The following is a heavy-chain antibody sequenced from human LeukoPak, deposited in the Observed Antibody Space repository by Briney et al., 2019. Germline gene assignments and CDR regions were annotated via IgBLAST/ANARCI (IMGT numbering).Heavy chain of an antibody. J-gene: IGHJ5*02. CDR3: ARVGFWFDP. CDR1: GGSFSGYY. V-gene: IGHV4-34*01. CDR2: INHSGST. Sequence: PSETLSLTCAVYGGSFSGYYWSWIRQPPGKGLEWIGEINHSGSTNYNPSLKSRVTMSVDTSKNQFSLKLSSVTAADTAVYYCARVGFWFDPWGQGTLVTVSS.